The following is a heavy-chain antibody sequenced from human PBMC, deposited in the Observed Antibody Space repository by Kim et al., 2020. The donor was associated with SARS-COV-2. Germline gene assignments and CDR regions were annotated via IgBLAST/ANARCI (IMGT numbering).Heavy chain of an antibody. CDR2: IHRDASAT. CDR1: GFTFSSYW. J-gene: IGHJ2*01. V-gene: IGHV3-74*01. CDR3: AREAPLACPCYFDI. Sequence: GGSLRLSCAASGFTFSSYWMHWVRRAPGTGLVWVSSIHRDASATTYADSVQGRFTISRDNSKNMVYLQMNSLRGDDTAVYYCAREAPLACPCYFDICGR.